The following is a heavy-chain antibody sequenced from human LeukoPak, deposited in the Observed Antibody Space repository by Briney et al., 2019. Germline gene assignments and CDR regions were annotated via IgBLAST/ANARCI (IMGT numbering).Heavy chain of an antibody. D-gene: IGHD3-3*01. Sequence: GGSLRLSCAASGFTFSSYGMHWVRQAPGKGLEWVAVIWYDGSNKYYADSVKGRFTISRDNYKNTLYLQMNSLRAEDTAVYYCARGSITIFGVVVPNKYFDYWGQGPRVTVSS. J-gene: IGHJ4*02. CDR1: GFTFSSYG. CDR2: IWYDGSNK. CDR3: ARGSITIFGVVVPNKYFDY. V-gene: IGHV3-33*01.